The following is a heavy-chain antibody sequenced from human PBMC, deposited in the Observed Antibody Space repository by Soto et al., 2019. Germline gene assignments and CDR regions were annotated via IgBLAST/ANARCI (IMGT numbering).Heavy chain of an antibody. Sequence: GGSLRLSCAGSGFTFSSFAMSWVRQAPGKGLEWVATISGSGGSTYYADSVRGRFTISRDNSKNTLYLQMNSLRAEDTAVYYCAKVLAWSQYYFDYWGQGTLVTVSS. CDR3: AKVLAWSQYYFDY. V-gene: IGHV3-23*01. D-gene: IGHD1-26*01. CDR2: ISGSGGST. J-gene: IGHJ4*02. CDR1: GFTFSSFA.